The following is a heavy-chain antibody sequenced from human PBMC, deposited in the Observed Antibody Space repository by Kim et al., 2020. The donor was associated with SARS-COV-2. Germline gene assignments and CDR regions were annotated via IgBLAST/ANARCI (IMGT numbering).Heavy chain of an antibody. CDR2: IYHSGST. CDR3: ARGGSDYYDILTGPRYSSGWYAGYFQH. Sequence: SETLSLTCAVSGGSISSSNWWSWVRQPPGKGLEWIGEIYHSGSTNYNPSLKSRVTISVDKSKNQFSLKLSSVTAADTAVYYCARGGSDYYDILTGPRYSSGWYAGYFQHWGQGTLVTVSS. CDR1: GGSISSSNW. V-gene: IGHV4-4*02. J-gene: IGHJ1*01. D-gene: IGHD3-9*01.